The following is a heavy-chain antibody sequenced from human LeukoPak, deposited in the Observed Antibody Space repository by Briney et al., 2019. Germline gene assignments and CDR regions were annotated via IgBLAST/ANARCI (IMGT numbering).Heavy chain of an antibody. Sequence: PGGSLRLSCAAYAFTFSSYAMSWVRQAPGKGLEWVSAIGPSRASTYYTDSVKGRFTISRDNSKNTLYLQMNSLRAEDTAVYYCAKKGGNSGFFDSWGQGTLVTVSS. CDR2: IGPSRAST. V-gene: IGHV3-23*01. D-gene: IGHD4-23*01. J-gene: IGHJ4*02. CDR1: AFTFSSYA. CDR3: AKKGGNSGFFDS.